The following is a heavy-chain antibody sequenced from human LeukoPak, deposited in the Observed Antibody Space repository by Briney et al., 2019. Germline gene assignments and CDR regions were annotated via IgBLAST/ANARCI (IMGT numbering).Heavy chain of an antibody. J-gene: IGHJ1*01. CDR3: AKSRGIPTTVTQD. CDR2: SSGSGDDT. D-gene: IGHD4-17*01. V-gene: IGHV3-23*01. CDR1: GFTFRNYA. Sequence: PGGSLRLSCAASGFTFRNYAMGWVRQAPGKGLEWVSTSSGSGDDTYYADSVKGRFTISRDNSKNTLYLQMSGLRAEDTAVYYCAKSRGIPTTVTQDWGQGTLVTVSS.